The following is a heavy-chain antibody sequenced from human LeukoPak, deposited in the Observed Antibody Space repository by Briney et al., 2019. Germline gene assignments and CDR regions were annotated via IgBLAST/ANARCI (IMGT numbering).Heavy chain of an antibody. CDR2: INWDNDGI. CDR3: ARDDYNTLGYNFHY. V-gene: IGHV3-9*01. CDR1: GFTFADHA. J-gene: IGHJ4*02. D-gene: IGHD1-1*01. Sequence: GGSLRLSCVASGFTFADHAMHWVRRAPGQGLEWVTGINWDNDGIVYAASVRGRFTVSRGNAKSTLYLQMNRLRPEDTAFYYCARDDYNTLGYNFHYWGQGTLVTVSS.